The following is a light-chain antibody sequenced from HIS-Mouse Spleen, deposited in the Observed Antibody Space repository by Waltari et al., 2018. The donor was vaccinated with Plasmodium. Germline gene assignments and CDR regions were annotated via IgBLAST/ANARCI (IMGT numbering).Light chain of an antibody. CDR1: QGISSY. CDR2: AAS. V-gene: IGKV1-8*01. J-gene: IGKJ4*01. CDR3: QQYYSYPLT. Sequence: AIRMTQSPSSFPAFPGDRVTLTCQASQGISSYLAWYQQKPGKAPKLLIYAASTLQSGVPSRFSGSGSGTDFTLTISCLQSEDFATYYCQQYYSYPLTFGGGTKVEIK.